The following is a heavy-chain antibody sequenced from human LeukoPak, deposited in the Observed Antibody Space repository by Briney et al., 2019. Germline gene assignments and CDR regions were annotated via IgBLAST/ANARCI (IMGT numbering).Heavy chain of an antibody. D-gene: IGHD1-26*01. V-gene: IGHV1-46*01. CDR3: ARDPSNSGTYYKVGAFDF. Sequence: GASVKVSCKACGYTFTSYYTHWVRQAPGQGLEWMGIINPSGGSTTYAQKFQDRVTMTRDTSTNTVYMELSSLRFADTAVYYCARDPSNSGTYYKVGAFDFWGQGTMVTVSS. CDR1: GYTFTSYY. CDR2: INPSGGST. J-gene: IGHJ3*01.